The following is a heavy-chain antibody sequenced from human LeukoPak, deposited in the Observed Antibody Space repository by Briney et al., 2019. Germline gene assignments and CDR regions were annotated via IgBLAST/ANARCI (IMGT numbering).Heavy chain of an antibody. J-gene: IGHJ4*02. CDR2: IWYDGSNK. V-gene: IGHV3-33*01. D-gene: IGHD3-10*01. Sequence: GGSLRLSCAASGFTFSSYGMHWVRQAPGKGLEWVAVIWYDGSNKYYADSVKGRFTISRDNSKNTLYLQMHSLRAEDTAVYYCARDLDGSGSYYIDYWGQGTLVTVSS. CDR3: ARDLDGSGSYYIDY. CDR1: GFTFSSYG.